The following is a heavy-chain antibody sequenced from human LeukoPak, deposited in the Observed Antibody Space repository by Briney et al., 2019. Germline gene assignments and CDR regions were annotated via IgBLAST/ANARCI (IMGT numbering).Heavy chain of an antibody. CDR2: IWYDGSNK. D-gene: IGHD3-22*01. Sequence: GGSLRLSCAASGFTFSSYGMHWVRQAPGKGLEWVAVIWYDGSNKYYADSVKGRFTISRDNSKNTLYLQMNSLRAENTAVYYCARDVSYDSSGYYYSLKYYFDYWGQGTLVTVSS. J-gene: IGHJ4*02. V-gene: IGHV3-33*08. CDR1: GFTFSSYG. CDR3: ARDVSYDSSGYYYSLKYYFDY.